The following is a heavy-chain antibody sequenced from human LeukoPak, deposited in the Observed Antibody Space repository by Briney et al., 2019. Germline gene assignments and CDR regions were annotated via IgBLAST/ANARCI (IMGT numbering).Heavy chain of an antibody. V-gene: IGHV3-48*01. CDR1: GFTFSSYS. CDR2: ISSSSSTI. Sequence: GGSLRLSCAASGFTFSSYSMNWVRQAPGKGLEWVSYISSSSSTIYYADSVKGRFTISRDNAKNSLYLQMNSLRPEDTAVYYCARDGNWFDPWGQGTLVTVSS. CDR3: ARDGNWFDP. J-gene: IGHJ5*02.